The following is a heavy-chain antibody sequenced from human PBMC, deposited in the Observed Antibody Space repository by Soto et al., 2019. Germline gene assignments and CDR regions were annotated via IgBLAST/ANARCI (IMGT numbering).Heavy chain of an antibody. Sequence: SGGSLRLSXEGSGFTFSSYEMNWVRQAPGKGLEWVSYISSSGSTKNYADSVKGRFTISRDNVKNSLYLQMNSLRAEDTAVYYCARVPRNFYYNGMDVWGQGTTVTVSS. CDR3: ARVPRNFYYNGMDV. CDR1: GFTFSSYE. J-gene: IGHJ6*02. V-gene: IGHV3-48*03. CDR2: ISSSGSTK.